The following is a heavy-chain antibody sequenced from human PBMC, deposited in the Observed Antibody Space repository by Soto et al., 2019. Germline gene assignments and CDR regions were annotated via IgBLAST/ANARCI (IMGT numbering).Heavy chain of an antibody. CDR3: AKGSSSGGPNWFDP. J-gene: IGHJ5*02. CDR1: GFTFSSFA. D-gene: IGHD3-16*01. V-gene: IGHV3-64D*06. Sequence: VGSLRLSCSASGFTFSSFAMHWVRQAPGKGLEYISSISDTGGYTPYADSVKGRFTISRDNSKNTLYLQMSSLRPDDTAVYYCAKGSSSGGPNWFDPWGQGTLVTVS. CDR2: ISDTGGYT.